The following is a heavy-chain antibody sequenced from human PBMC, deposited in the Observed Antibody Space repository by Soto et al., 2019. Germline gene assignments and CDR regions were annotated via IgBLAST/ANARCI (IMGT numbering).Heavy chain of an antibody. D-gene: IGHD3-22*01. V-gene: IGHV4-31*11. CDR1: GGSISSGGYY. J-gene: IGHJ4*02. CDR3: ARGPQSSGYYPFDY. CDR2: IYYSGST. Sequence: QVQLQESGPGLVKPSQTLSLTCAVSGGSISSGGYYWSWIRQHPGKGLEWIGYIYYSGSTYYNPSLKSRVTISVDTSKNQFSLKLSSVTAADTAVYYCARGPQSSGYYPFDYWGQGTLVTVSS.